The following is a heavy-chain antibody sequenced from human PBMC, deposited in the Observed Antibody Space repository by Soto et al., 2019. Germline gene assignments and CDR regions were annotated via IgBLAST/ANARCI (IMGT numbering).Heavy chain of an antibody. Sequence: EASVKVSCKXSGYTFTSYYMHWVRQAPGQGLEWMGIINPSGGSTSYAQKFQGRVTMTRDTSTSTVYMELSSLRSEDTAVYYCARVLVYCSGGSCYPSEGDAFDIWGQGTMVTVSS. CDR1: GYTFTSYY. V-gene: IGHV1-46*01. CDR2: INPSGGST. J-gene: IGHJ3*02. CDR3: ARVLVYCSGGSCYPSEGDAFDI. D-gene: IGHD2-15*01.